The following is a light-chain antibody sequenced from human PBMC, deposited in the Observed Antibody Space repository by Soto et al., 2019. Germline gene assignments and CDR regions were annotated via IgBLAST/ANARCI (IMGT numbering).Light chain of an antibody. Sequence: IQIAQYTSSLSASVGDRVTITCRASQSIDNYLNWYQQKPGKAPKLLIYATSSLHTGVPSRFSGSGSGTDFTLTISSLQPEDFATYYCQQGYSNRWTFGQGTKVDI. CDR3: QQGYSNRWT. CDR2: ATS. CDR1: QSIDNY. J-gene: IGKJ1*01. V-gene: IGKV1-39*01.